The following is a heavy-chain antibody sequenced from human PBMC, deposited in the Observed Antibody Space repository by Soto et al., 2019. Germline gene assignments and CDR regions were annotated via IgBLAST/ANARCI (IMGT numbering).Heavy chain of an antibody. D-gene: IGHD4-17*01. V-gene: IGHV1-69*06. CDR2: IIPTFGTA. Sequence: ASVKVSCKASGGTFSSYAISWVRQAPGQGLEWMGGIIPTFGTANYAQKFQGRVTITADKSTSTAYMELSSLRSEDTAVYYCARVKTTLYDYYYYGMDVWGQGTTVTVSS. CDR1: GGTFSSYA. CDR3: ARVKTTLYDYYYYGMDV. J-gene: IGHJ6*02.